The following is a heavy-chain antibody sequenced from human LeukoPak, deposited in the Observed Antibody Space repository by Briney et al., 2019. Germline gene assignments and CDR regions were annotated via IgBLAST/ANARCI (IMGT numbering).Heavy chain of an antibody. J-gene: IGHJ5*02. Sequence: GASVKVSCKASGYTFTGYYMHWVRQAPGQGLEWMGWINPNSGGTNYAQKFQGRVTMTRDTSISTAYMELRSLRSDDTAVYYCARVYRDSGWNNWFDPWGQGTLVTVSS. CDR3: ARVYRDSGWNNWFDP. CDR1: GYTFTGYY. D-gene: IGHD6-19*01. CDR2: INPNSGGT. V-gene: IGHV1-2*02.